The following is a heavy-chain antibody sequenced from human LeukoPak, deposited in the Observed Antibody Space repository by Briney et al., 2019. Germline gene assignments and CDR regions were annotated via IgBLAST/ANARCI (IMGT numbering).Heavy chain of an antibody. V-gene: IGHV4-4*07. D-gene: IGHD1-1*01. J-gene: IGHJ6*03. CDR2: FYTSGST. CDR3: ALTTLYYYYMDV. CDR1: GGSISSYF. Sequence: SETLSLTCTVSGGSISSYFWTWIRQPAGKGLEWIGRFYTSGSTNYNPSLKSRVTMSVDTSKNQFSLKLSSVTAADTAVYYCALTTLYYYYMDVWGKGTTVTVSS.